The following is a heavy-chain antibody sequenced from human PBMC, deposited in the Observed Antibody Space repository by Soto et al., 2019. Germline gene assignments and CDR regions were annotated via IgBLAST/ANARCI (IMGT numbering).Heavy chain of an antibody. V-gene: IGHV4-34*01. D-gene: IGHD4-17*01. CDR3: ARGRFFRC. CDR1: GGSFSGYY. Sequence: NPSGTLSLTCAFYGGSFSGYYWSWIRQPPGKGLEWIGEINHSGSTNYNPSLKSRVTISVDTSKNQFSLKLSSMTAADTAVYYCARGRFFRCWGQGTLVTVSS. CDR2: INHSGST. J-gene: IGHJ4*02.